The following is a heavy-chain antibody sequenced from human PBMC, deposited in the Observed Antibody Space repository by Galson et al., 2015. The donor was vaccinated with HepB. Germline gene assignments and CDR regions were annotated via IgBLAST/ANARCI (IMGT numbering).Heavy chain of an antibody. CDR1: GFTFSNYN. V-gene: IGHV3-21*01. Sequence: SLRLSCAASGFTFSNYNMNWVRQAPGKGLEWVSSISGNSAYIYYADSLQGRFTISTDKAKNSLYLQMNRLRAEDTAVYYCARDQWLVRPHPHGMDVWGQGATVTVSS. CDR3: ARDQWLVRPHPHGMDV. J-gene: IGHJ6*02. CDR2: ISGNSAYI. D-gene: IGHD6-19*01.